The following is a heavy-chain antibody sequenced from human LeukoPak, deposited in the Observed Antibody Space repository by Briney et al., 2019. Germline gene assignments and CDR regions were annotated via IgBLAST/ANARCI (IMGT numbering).Heavy chain of an antibody. Sequence: ASVTVSCKASGYTFTGYYMHWVRQAPGQGLEWMGWINPNSGGTNYAQKFQGRVTMTRDTSISTAYMELSRLRSDDTAVYYCARTSAAIDYYDSSGYQDYWGQGTLVTVSS. CDR1: GYTFTGYY. V-gene: IGHV1-2*02. D-gene: IGHD3-22*01. CDR3: ARTSAAIDYYDSSGYQDY. J-gene: IGHJ4*02. CDR2: INPNSGGT.